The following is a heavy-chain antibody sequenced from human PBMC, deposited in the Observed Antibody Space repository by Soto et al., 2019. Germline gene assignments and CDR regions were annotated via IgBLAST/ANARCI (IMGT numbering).Heavy chain of an antibody. V-gene: IGHV4-30-4*01. CDR3: AGEPKGGPAAGAIEI. Sequence: QVQLQESGPGLVKPSQTLSLTCTVSGGSISSGDYYWTWIRQPPGKGLEWIGFIFYTGSPYYNPFLKSRVAISVDTSKNQFSLNLTSVTAADTAVYVCAGEPKGGPAAGAIEIWGQGTMVTVSS. CDR2: IFYTGSP. J-gene: IGHJ3*02. CDR1: GGSISSGDYY. D-gene: IGHD6-25*01.